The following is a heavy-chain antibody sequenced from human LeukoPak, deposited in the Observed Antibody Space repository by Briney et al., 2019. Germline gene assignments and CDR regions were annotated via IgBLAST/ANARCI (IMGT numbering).Heavy chain of an antibody. Sequence: SETLSLTCAVSGGSISSSNWWSWVRQPPGKGLEWIGEIYHSGSTNYNPSLKSRVTISVDKSKNQFSLKLSSVTAADTAVYYCAREARGIAARGSVDYWGQGTLVTVSS. CDR3: AREARGIAARGSVDY. CDR2: IYHSGST. D-gene: IGHD6-6*01. J-gene: IGHJ4*02. V-gene: IGHV4-4*02. CDR1: GGSISSSNW.